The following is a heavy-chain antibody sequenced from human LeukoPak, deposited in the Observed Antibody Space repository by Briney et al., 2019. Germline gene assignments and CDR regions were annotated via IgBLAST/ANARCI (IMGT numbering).Heavy chain of an antibody. V-gene: IGHV1-18*01. Sequence: ASVKVSCKASGYTFTSYGISWVRQAPGQGLEWMGWISAYNGNTNYVQKLQGRVTMTTDTSTSTAYMELRSLRSDDTAVYYCARALTSWETFDYWGQGTLVTVSS. CDR2: ISAYNGNT. CDR3: ARALTSWETFDY. J-gene: IGHJ4*02. CDR1: GYTFTSYG. D-gene: IGHD2-2*01.